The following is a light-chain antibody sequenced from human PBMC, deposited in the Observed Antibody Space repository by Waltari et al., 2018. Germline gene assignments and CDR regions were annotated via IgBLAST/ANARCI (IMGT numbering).Light chain of an antibody. Sequence: EIVMTQSPATLSVSPGERATLPCRASQSVSSNLAWYQQKPGQAPRLLIYGASTRATGIPARFSGSGSGTEFTLTISSLQSEDFAVYYCQQYNNWPPGTFGPGTKVDIK. CDR3: QQYNNWPPGT. CDR2: GAS. CDR1: QSVSSN. V-gene: IGKV3-15*01. J-gene: IGKJ3*01.